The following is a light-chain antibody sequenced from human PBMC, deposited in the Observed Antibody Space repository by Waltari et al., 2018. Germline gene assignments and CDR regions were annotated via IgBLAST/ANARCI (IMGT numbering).Light chain of an antibody. CDR3: QQSYLTPYT. V-gene: IGKV1-39*01. CDR1: QSISNY. J-gene: IGKJ2*01. Sequence: DIQMTQSPSSLPASVGDRVTITCRSSQSISNYLNWYQHKPGEAPKLLVYVASNLQRGVPSRFSGSGSETDFTLTISSLQLEDFATYYCQQSYLTPYTFGRGTKLEIK. CDR2: VAS.